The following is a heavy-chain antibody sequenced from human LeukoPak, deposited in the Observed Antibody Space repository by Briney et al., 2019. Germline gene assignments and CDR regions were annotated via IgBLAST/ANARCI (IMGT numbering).Heavy chain of an antibody. V-gene: IGHV3-23*01. Sequence: GGSLRLSCAASGFTFSSYAMSWVRQAPGKWLEWVSGISGSGGTTYYADSVKGRFAISRDNSKNTPYLEMDSLRAEDTAVYYCAKGKRRQTADDAFDIWGQGTMVTVSS. J-gene: IGHJ3*02. CDR3: AKGKRRQTADDAFDI. CDR2: ISGSGGTT. CDR1: GFTFSSYA.